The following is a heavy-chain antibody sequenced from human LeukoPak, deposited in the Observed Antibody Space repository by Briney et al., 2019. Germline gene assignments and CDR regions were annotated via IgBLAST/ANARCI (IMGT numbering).Heavy chain of an antibody. CDR2: IYYARRT. CDR3: ARHDPVGHFLRGMDV. Sequence: SETLSLTCSVSCVSIRGYFLRCFRQPPAKGLQWIGYIYYARRTIYNHSLRSRLHMSVDVSKSQFPLDLTSVTAADTAVYYCARHDPVGHFLRGMDVWGQGTTVTVSS. CDR1: CVSIRGYF. J-gene: IGHJ6*02. D-gene: IGHD2/OR15-2a*01. V-gene: IGHV4-59*08.